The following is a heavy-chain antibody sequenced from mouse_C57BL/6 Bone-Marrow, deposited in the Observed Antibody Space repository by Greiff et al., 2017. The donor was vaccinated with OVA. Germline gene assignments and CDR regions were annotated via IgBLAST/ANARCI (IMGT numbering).Heavy chain of an antibody. J-gene: IGHJ4*01. CDR2: IYPRSGNT. D-gene: IGHD1-1*01. CDR3: ARFITTVVATDYYAMDY. Sequence: QVHVKQSGAELARPGASVKLSCKASGYTFTSYGISWVKQRTGQGLEWIGEIYPRSGNTYYNEKFKGKATLTADKSSSTAYMELRSLTSEDSAVYFCARFITTVVATDYYAMDYWGQGTSVTVSS. V-gene: IGHV1-81*01. CDR1: GYTFTSYG.